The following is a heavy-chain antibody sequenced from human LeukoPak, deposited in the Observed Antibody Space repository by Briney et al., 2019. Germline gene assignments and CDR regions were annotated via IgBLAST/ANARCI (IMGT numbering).Heavy chain of an antibody. CDR1: GGSISSGDYY. V-gene: IGHV4-30-4*08. CDR3: ARLGGATVTTHNFDY. Sequence: SETLSLTCTVSGGSISSGDYYWSWIRQPPGKDLEWIGYIYYSGSTYYNPSLKSRVTISVDTSKNQFSLKLSSVTAADTAVYYCARLGGATVTTHNFDYWGQGTLVTVSS. J-gene: IGHJ4*02. D-gene: IGHD4-17*01. CDR2: IYYSGST.